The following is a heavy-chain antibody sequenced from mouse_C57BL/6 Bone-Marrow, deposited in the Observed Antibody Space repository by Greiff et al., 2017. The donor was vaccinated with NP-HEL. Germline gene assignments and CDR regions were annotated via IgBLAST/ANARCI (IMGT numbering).Heavy chain of an antibody. Sequence: EVMLVESGEGLVKPGGSLKLSCAASGFTFSSYAMSWVRQTPEKRLEWVAYISSGGDYIYYADTVKGRFTISRDNARNTLYLQMSSLKSEDTAMYYCTRDHYGSSHWYFDVWGTGTTVTVSS. V-gene: IGHV5-9-1*02. D-gene: IGHD1-1*01. CDR2: ISSGGDYI. J-gene: IGHJ1*03. CDR1: GFTFSSYA. CDR3: TRDHYGSSHWYFDV.